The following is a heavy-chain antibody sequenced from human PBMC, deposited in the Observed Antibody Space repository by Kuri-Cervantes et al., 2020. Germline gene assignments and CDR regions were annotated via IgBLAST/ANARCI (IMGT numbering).Heavy chain of an antibody. CDR2: ISYDGSNK. Sequence: GESLKISCAASGFTFSSYGMHWVRQAPGKGLEWVAVISYDGSNKYYADSVKGRFTISRDNSKNTLYLQMNSLRAEDTAVYYCARDGGMGSLVVPAGFDPWGQGTLVTVSS. V-gene: IGHV3-30*03. D-gene: IGHD2-2*01. CDR1: GFTFSSYG. J-gene: IGHJ5*02. CDR3: ARDGGMGSLVVPAGFDP.